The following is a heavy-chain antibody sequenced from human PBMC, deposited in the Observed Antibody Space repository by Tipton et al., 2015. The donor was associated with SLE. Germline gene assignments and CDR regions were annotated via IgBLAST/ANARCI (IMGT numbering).Heavy chain of an antibody. CDR3: ARLGASSWSPNWFDP. CDR2: INHSGST. J-gene: IGHJ5*02. V-gene: IGHV4-34*01. CDR1: GGSFSGYY. Sequence: TLSLTCAVYGGSFSGYYWSWIRQPPGKGLEWIGEINHSGSTNYNPSLKSRVTISVDTSKNQFSLKLTSVTAADTAVYYCARLGASSWSPNWFDPWGQGTLVTVSS. D-gene: IGHD6-13*01.